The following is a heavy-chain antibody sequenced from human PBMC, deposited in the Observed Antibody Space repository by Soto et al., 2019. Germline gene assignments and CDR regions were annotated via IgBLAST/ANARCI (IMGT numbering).Heavy chain of an antibody. Sequence: ASVKVSCKASGYTFFNYGITWVRQAPGQGPEWMGWISAYNGNRNYGQKFQGRVTMTTDTSTSTAYMELNTLRSDDTAVYFCASDVAAGIPSYYYGMDVWGQGTTVTVSS. D-gene: IGHD2-2*02. J-gene: IGHJ6*02. V-gene: IGHV1-18*01. CDR2: ISAYNGNR. CDR3: ASDVAAGIPSYYYGMDV. CDR1: GYTFFNYG.